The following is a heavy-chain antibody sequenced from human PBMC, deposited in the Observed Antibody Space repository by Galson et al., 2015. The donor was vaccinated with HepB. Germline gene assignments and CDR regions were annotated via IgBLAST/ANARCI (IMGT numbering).Heavy chain of an antibody. J-gene: IGHJ4*02. D-gene: IGHD6-19*01. V-gene: IGHV3-74*01. CDR2: INSDGSST. CDR3: ARSRVERTVAGTFDS. Sequence: SLRLSCAASGFTFGSYWMHWVRQTPGKGLVWVARINSDGSSTSYADSVKGRFTISRDNTEDTLYLQMSSLSADDTAVYCCARSRVERTVAGTFDSWGQGTLVTVSS. CDR1: GFTFGSYW.